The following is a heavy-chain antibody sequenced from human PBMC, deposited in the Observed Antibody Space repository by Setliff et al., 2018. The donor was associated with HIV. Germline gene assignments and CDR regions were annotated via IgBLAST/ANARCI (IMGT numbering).Heavy chain of an antibody. CDR2: INRSGGTT. V-gene: IGHV1-46*01. Sequence: GASVKVSCKASGYTFTSCSMHWVRQAPGQGLEWMGIINRSGGTTNYAQKFQGRVTMTRDTSTSTVYMEVSSLRSDDTAVYYCARDRTHRSGWYGYFEYWGQGTLVTVSS. D-gene: IGHD6-19*01. CDR3: ARDRTHRSGWYGYFEY. J-gene: IGHJ4*02. CDR1: GYTFTSCS.